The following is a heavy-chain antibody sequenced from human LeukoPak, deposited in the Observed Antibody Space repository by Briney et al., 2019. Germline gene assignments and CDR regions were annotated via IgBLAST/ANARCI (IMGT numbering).Heavy chain of an antibody. CDR1: GGSFSGYY. J-gene: IGHJ3*02. V-gene: IGHV4-34*01. Sequence: SETLSLTCAVYGGSFSGYYWSWIRQPPGKGLEWIGEINHSGSTNYNPSLKSRVTISVDTSKNQFPLKLSSVTAADTAVYYCARGLAVKAFDIWGQGTMVTVSS. CDR3: ARGLAVKAFDI. CDR2: INHSGST. D-gene: IGHD6-19*01.